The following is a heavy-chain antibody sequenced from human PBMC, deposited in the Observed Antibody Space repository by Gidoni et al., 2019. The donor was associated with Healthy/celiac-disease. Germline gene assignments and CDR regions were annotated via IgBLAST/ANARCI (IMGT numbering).Heavy chain of an antibody. CDR2: ISSSSSYT. CDR3: ARDRREYYGSGSYYGYYYYMDV. J-gene: IGHJ6*03. V-gene: IGHV3-11*05. Sequence: QVQLVESGGGLVKPGGSLRLSCAASGFPFSDSYMSWIRPAPGKGLEWVSYISSSSSYTNYTDSVQGRFTISRDNAKNSLYLQMNSLRAEDTAVYYCARDRREYYGSGSYYGYYYYMDVWGKGTTVTVSS. CDR1: GFPFSDSY. D-gene: IGHD3-10*01.